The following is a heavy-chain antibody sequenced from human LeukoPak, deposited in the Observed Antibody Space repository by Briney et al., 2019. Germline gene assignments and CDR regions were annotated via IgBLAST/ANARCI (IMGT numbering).Heavy chain of an antibody. J-gene: IGHJ6*02. D-gene: IGHD4-11*01. CDR2: IYYSGST. V-gene: IGHV4-39*07. CDR3: ARDHSNYEYYYYGIDV. Sequence: SETLSLTCTVSGGSISSSSYYWGWIRQPPGMGLEWIGFIYYSGSTNYNPSLKSRVTISVDTSKNQFSLKLTSVTAADTAVYYCARDHSNYEYYYYGIDVWGQGTTVTVSS. CDR1: GGSISSSSYY.